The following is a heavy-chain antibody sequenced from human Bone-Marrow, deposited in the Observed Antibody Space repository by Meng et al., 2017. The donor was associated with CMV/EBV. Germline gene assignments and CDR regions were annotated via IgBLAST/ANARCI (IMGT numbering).Heavy chain of an antibody. CDR3: ARVGYYDFWSGYSFYQSGGMDV. J-gene: IGHJ6*02. D-gene: IGHD3-3*01. Sequence: SETLSLTCTVSGYSISSGYYWGWIRQPPGKGLEWIGTIYRGGSTYYNPPLKSRVTISVDTSKNQFSLKLSSVTAADTAVYYCARVGYYDFWSGYSFYQSGGMDVWGQGTTVTVSS. CDR1: GYSISSGYY. CDR2: IYRGGST. V-gene: IGHV4-38-2*02.